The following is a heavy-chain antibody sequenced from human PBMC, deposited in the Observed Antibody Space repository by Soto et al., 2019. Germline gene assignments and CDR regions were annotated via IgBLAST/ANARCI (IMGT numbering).Heavy chain of an antibody. CDR1: GFTFTSSA. CDR3: AAELYDSSGYYFLDS. Sequence: QMQLVQSGPEVKKPGTSVKVSCKASGFTFTSSAVQWVRQARGLRLEWIGWIVVGSCNTNYAQKFEERIYITREMSRSTAYMELSGLRSGYTAVYYYAAELYDSSGYYFLDSWGQGTLVTVSS. V-gene: IGHV1-58*01. CDR2: IVVGSCNT. D-gene: IGHD3-22*01. J-gene: IGHJ4*02.